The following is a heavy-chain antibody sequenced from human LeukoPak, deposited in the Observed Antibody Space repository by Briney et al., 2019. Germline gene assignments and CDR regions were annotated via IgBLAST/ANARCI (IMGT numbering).Heavy chain of an antibody. J-gene: IGHJ4*02. Sequence: GGSLRLSCAASGFTFNNYAMSWVRQAPGKGLEWVSSISSSSSYIYYADSVKGRFTISRDNAKNSLYLQMNSLRAEDTAVYYCARDRGGGFDYWGQGTLVTVSS. CDR1: GFTFNNYA. D-gene: IGHD2-15*01. CDR2: ISSSSSYI. CDR3: ARDRGGGFDY. V-gene: IGHV3-21*01.